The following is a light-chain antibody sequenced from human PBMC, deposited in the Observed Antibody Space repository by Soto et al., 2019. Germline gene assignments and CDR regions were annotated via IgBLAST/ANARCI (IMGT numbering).Light chain of an antibody. CDR1: QSSSRW. J-gene: IGKJ2*01. CDR2: DAS. CDR3: QQYNSYPYT. V-gene: IGKV1-5*01. Sequence: DIQMTQSPSTLSASVGDRVTITCRASQSSSRWLAWYQQKPGKAPKLLIYDASNLESGVPSRFSGSVSGTECTLTISSLQPDDFSNYYCQQYNSYPYTFGQGTKLEI.